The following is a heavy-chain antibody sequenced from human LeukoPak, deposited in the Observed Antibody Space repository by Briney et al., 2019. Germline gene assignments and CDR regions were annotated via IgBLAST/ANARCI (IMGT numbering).Heavy chain of an antibody. Sequence: GGSLRLSCAASGFTFSDYCMSWIRQAPGKGLEWVSYISSSGSTIYYADSVKGRFTISRDNAKNSLYLQMNSLRAEDTAVYYCARDFSRALAAAGAFDYWGPGTLVTVSS. CDR3: ARDFSRALAAAGAFDY. CDR2: ISSSGSTI. CDR1: GFTFSDYC. V-gene: IGHV3-11*01. J-gene: IGHJ4*02. D-gene: IGHD6-13*01.